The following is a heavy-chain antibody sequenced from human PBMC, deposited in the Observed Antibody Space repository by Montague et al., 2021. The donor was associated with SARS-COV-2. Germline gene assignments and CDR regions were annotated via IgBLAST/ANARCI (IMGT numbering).Heavy chain of an antibody. V-gene: IGHV4-39*01. CDR3: ARLYGSSFDY. Sequence: SETLSLTCTVSGGSVSRISSHWVWIRQPPGKGLDYIVSFYYAAGTQYNPSLKIPITISVDTTNDQFSLKIKSVTAAATAVYFCARLYGSSFDYWGQGTLVTVSS. CDR2: FYYAAGT. J-gene: IGHJ4*02. CDR1: GGSVSRISSH. D-gene: IGHD4-17*01.